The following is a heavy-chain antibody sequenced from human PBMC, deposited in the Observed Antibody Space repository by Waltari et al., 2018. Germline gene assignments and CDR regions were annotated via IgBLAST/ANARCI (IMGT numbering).Heavy chain of an antibody. V-gene: IGHV3-48*04. J-gene: IGHJ2*01. CDR1: GMTFTTYS. CDR3: AGIRRGFWFFDL. CDR2: VSGDSGYI. D-gene: IGHD3-10*01. Sequence: EVQLVESGGGLVQPGGSLRLSCAASGMTFTTYSMNWVRQAPGKWLEGVSYVSGDSGYIYYADSVRGRLTISRDNAQNSMYLQMNNLRADDTAVYYCAGIRRGFWFFDLWGRGTLVTVSS.